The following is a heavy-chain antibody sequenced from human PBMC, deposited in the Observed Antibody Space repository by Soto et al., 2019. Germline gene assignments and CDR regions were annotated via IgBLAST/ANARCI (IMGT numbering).Heavy chain of an antibody. D-gene: IGHD3-10*01. Sequence: SETLSLTCTVSGGSISSYYWSWIRQPPGKGLEWIGYIYYSGSTNYNPSLKSRVTISVDTSKNQFSLKLSSVTAADTAVYYCARVYGSGSYYIDYWGQGTLVTVSS. CDR2: IYYSGST. V-gene: IGHV4-59*08. CDR1: GGSISSYY. CDR3: ARVYGSGSYYIDY. J-gene: IGHJ4*02.